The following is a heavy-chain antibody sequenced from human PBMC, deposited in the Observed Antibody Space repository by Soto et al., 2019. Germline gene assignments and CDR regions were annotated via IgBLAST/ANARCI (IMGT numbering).Heavy chain of an antibody. V-gene: IGHV3-15*01. CDR2: IKSKTDGGTT. Sequence: GGSLRLSCAASGFTFSNAWMSWVRQAPGKGLEWVGRIKSKTDGGTTDYAAPVKGRYTISRDDSKNTLYLQMNSLKTEDTAVYYCTTRSKEEGYYYYYMDVWGKGTTVTVSS. CDR3: TTRSKEEGYYYYYMDV. CDR1: GFTFSNAW. J-gene: IGHJ6*03.